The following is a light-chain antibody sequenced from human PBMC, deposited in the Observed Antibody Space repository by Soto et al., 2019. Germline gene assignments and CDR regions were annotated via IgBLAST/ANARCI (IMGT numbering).Light chain of an antibody. CDR1: SSDVGAYNY. Sequence: QSVLTQPASVSGSPGQSITISCTGTSSDVGAYNYVSWFQQHPGKAPKLLIYEVSNRPSGVSYRFSGSKSGSTASLTISGLQAEDEADYCCGSYTRSRTYVFGTGTKVTVL. V-gene: IGLV2-14*01. CDR2: EVS. J-gene: IGLJ1*01. CDR3: GSYTRSRTYV.